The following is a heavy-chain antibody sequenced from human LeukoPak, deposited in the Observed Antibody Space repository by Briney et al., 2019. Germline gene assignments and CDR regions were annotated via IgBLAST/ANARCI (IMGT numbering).Heavy chain of an antibody. CDR2: IYYSGST. Sequence: SETLSLTCTVSGGSLSSSSYYWGWIRQPPGKGLEWIGSIYYSGSTYYNPSLKSRVTISVDTSKNQFSLKLSSVTAADTAVYYCARRFGYLGYCSSTSCYPRKPPNFDYWGQGTLVTVSS. CDR3: ARRFGYLGYCSSTSCYPRKPPNFDY. J-gene: IGHJ4*02. V-gene: IGHV4-39*01. D-gene: IGHD2-2*01. CDR1: GGSLSSSSYY.